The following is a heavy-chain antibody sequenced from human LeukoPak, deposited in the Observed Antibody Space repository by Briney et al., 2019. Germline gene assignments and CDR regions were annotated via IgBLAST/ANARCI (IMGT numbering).Heavy chain of an antibody. CDR3: ARARESSGYYPFDY. J-gene: IGHJ4*02. CDR1: GGSISTYF. CDR2: ISYTGSA. Sequence: SETLSLTCTVSGGSISTYFWSWIRRPPGKGLEWIGYISYTGSANYNPSPKSRVTISVDTSKNQFSLKLSSVTAADTAVYYCARARESSGYYPFDYWGQGTLVTVSS. V-gene: IGHV4-59*01. D-gene: IGHD3-22*01.